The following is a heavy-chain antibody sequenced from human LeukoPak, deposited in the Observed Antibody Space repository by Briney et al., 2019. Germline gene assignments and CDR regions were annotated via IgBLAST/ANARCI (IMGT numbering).Heavy chain of an antibody. CDR1: GLTFSSYG. Sequence: GGSLRLSCAASGLTFSSYGMHWVRQAPGKGLEWVAVISYDGSNKYYADSVKGRFTISRDNSKNTLYLQMNSLRAEDTAVYYCATAVVAARDYWGQGTLVTVSS. D-gene: IGHD2-15*01. V-gene: IGHV3-30*03. CDR2: ISYDGSNK. J-gene: IGHJ4*02. CDR3: ATAVVAARDY.